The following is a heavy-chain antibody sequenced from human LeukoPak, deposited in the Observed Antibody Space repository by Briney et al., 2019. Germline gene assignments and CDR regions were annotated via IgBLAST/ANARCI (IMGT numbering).Heavy chain of an antibody. J-gene: IGHJ4*02. D-gene: IGHD4-11*01. Sequence: SETLSLTCIVSGGSISSYYWSWIRQPPGKELEWIGYIYYSGSTNYNPSLKSRVTISVDTSKNQFSLKLSSVTAADTAVYYCARVSSPPGNYVPYFDYWGQGTLVTVSS. V-gene: IGHV4-59*01. CDR3: ARVSSPPGNYVPYFDY. CDR1: GGSISSYY. CDR2: IYYSGST.